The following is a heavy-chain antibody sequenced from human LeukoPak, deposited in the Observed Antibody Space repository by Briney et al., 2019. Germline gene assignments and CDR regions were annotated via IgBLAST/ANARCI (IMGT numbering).Heavy chain of an antibody. CDR3: ARDRPNIAAAGTRAFDI. Sequence: GGSLRLSCAASGFTFSSYWMSWVRQAPGKGLEWVANIKQDGSEKYYVDSVKGRFTISRDNAKNSLYLQMNSLRAEDTAVYYCARDRPNIAAAGTRAFDIWGQGTMVTVSS. CDR2: IKQDGSEK. V-gene: IGHV3-7*01. D-gene: IGHD6-13*01. J-gene: IGHJ3*02. CDR1: GFTFSSYW.